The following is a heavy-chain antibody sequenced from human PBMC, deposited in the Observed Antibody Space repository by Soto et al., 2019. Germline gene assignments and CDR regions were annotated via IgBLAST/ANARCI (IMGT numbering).Heavy chain of an antibody. V-gene: IGHV3-23*01. Sequence: HPGGSLRLSCAASGFTFINFAMTWVRQAPGKGLEWVSGIGGTGRSTYYADSVKGRFTISRDNSRNTLYLQMNSLRAEDTAVYYCAATRHYYGSGSYYSGNWFDPWGQGTLVTVSS. D-gene: IGHD3-10*01. CDR3: AATRHYYGSGSYYSGNWFDP. CDR2: IGGTGRST. CDR1: GFTFINFA. J-gene: IGHJ5*02.